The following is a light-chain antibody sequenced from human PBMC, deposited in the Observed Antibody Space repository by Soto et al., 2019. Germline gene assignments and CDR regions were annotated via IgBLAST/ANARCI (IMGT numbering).Light chain of an antibody. CDR1: QDIGTY. V-gene: IGKV1-39*01. Sequence: DSQMTLATGSRSASMPDSLIITSRATQDIGTYLNWYKHKPGKAPTHLIYAASSLQTGVPSRFTGSGYGKEFTLTIDSLQPEDFATYHCKQSYTTPRITFGQGTRLEIK. J-gene: IGKJ5*01. CDR2: AAS. CDR3: KQSYTTPRIT.